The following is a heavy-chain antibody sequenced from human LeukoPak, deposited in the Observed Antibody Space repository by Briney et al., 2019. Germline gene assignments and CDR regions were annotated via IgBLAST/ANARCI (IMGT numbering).Heavy chain of an antibody. V-gene: IGHV4-31*03. CDR3: ARDPDYYGSGSYSYFDY. D-gene: IGHD3-10*01. J-gene: IGHJ4*02. CDR2: IYYSGST. CDR1: GGSISSGGYY. Sequence: SETLSLTCTVSGGSISSGGYYWSWIRQHPGKGLEWIGYIYYSGSTYYNPSLKSRVTISGDTSKNQFSLKLSSVTAADTAVYYCARDPDYYGSGSYSYFDYWGQGTLVTVSS.